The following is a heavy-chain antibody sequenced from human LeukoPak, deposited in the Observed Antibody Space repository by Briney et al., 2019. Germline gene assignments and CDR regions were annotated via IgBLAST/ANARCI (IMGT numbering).Heavy chain of an antibody. Sequence: GGSLRLSCAASGSTFSSCGMSWVRQAPEKGLEWVSAISGSGGSTYYADSVKGRFTISRDNSKNTLYLQMNSLRAEDTAVYYCAKEASGAVAGFFDYWGQGTLVTVSS. CDR3: AKEASGAVAGFFDY. V-gene: IGHV3-23*01. CDR1: GSTFSSCG. D-gene: IGHD6-19*01. J-gene: IGHJ4*02. CDR2: ISGSGGST.